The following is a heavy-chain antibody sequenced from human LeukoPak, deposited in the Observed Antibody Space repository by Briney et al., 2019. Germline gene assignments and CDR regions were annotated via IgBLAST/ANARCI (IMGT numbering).Heavy chain of an antibody. CDR1: GSIFSSYA. J-gene: IGHJ4*02. V-gene: IGHV3-23*01. Sequence: PGGSLRLSCAASGSIFSSYAMSWVRQGPGKGLEWVSVISGSGGSTYYADSVKGRFTISRDNSKNTLYLQMNSLRAEDTAVYYCAKLGLYCSGGYCYSQYYFDYWGQGALVTVSS. CDR3: AKLGLYCSGGYCYSQYYFDY. CDR2: ISGSGGST. D-gene: IGHD2-15*01.